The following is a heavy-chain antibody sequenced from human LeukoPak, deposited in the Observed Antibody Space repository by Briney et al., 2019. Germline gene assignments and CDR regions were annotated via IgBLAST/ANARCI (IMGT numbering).Heavy chain of an antibody. CDR3: ARNCTADNDVSRSRDKWFDP. V-gene: IGHV4-39*07. Sequence: PSETLSLTCTVSGDSISSTSHYWAWVRQPPGKGLECIGSIYYSGSTHYNPSLKSRVTISMDTSKNQFSLKLKSVTAADTALYYCARNCTADNDVSRSRDKWFDPWGHGTLVTVSS. D-gene: IGHD2-8*02. J-gene: IGHJ5*02. CDR1: GDSISSTSHY. CDR2: IYYSGST.